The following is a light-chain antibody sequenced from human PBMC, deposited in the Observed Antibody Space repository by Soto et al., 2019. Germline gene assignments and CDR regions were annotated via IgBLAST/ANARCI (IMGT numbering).Light chain of an antibody. V-gene: IGKV3-20*01. CDR1: QRVSSSY. J-gene: IGKJ5*01. CDR3: QQYGSSLIT. Sequence: GLTQSPGTLSLSPGERATLSCRASQRVSSSYLAWYQQKPGQAPRLLIYGASSRATGIPDRFSGSGSGTDFTLTISRLEPEDFAVYYCQQYGSSLITFGQGTRLEI. CDR2: GAS.